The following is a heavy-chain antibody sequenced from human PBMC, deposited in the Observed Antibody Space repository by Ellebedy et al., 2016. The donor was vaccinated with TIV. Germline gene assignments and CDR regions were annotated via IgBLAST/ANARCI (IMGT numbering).Heavy chain of an antibody. J-gene: IGHJ6*02. Sequence: ASVKVSXXVAGFTLSELSMHWVRQAPRKGLEWMGAFDPVDGEPIYAQKFQGRLTMTEDTSTDTAYMELSSLRSEDTAVYYCATDPRYGSGISTYYYGIGVWGPGTTVIVSS. CDR1: GFTLSELS. D-gene: IGHD3-10*01. CDR3: ATDPRYGSGISTYYYGIGV. CDR2: FDPVDGEP. V-gene: IGHV1-24*01.